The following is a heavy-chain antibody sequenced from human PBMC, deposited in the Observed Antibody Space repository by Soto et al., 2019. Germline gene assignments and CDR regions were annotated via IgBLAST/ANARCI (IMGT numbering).Heavy chain of an antibody. CDR3: GRSLSGAYDI. V-gene: IGHV3-7*01. D-gene: IGHD3-16*02. Sequence: GGSLRLSCAASGFTFSSYWMSWVRQAPGKGLEWVANIKQDGSDKYYVDFVKGRFTISRDNAKNSLYLQMNSLRAEDTAVYYCGRSLSGAYDIWGQGTMVTVSS. CDR1: GFTFSSYW. J-gene: IGHJ3*02. CDR2: IKQDGSDK.